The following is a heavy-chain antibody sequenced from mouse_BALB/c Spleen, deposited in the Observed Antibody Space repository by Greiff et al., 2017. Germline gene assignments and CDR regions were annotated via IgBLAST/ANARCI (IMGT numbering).Heavy chain of an antibody. J-gene: IGHJ1*01. Sequence: EVKLVESGGGLVKPGGSLKLSCAASGFTFSSYAMSWVRQTPEKRLEWVASISSGGSTYYPDSVKGRFTISRDNAKNNLYLQMSSLKSEDTAMYYCAREGDGNWYFDVWGAGTTVTVSS. CDR1: GFTFSSYA. CDR2: ISSGGST. D-gene: IGHD2-1*01. CDR3: AREGDGNWYFDV. V-gene: IGHV5-6-5*01.